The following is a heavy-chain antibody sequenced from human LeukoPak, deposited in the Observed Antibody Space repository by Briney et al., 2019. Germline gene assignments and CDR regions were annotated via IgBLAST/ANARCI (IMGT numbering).Heavy chain of an antibody. D-gene: IGHD3-10*01. CDR1: GGSFSGYY. CDR2: INHSGST. CDR3: ARGRITMVRGVIITQNYFDY. V-gene: IGHV4-34*01. J-gene: IGHJ4*02. Sequence: NPSETLSLTCAVYGGSFSGYYWSWIRQPPGKGLEWIGEINHSGSTNYNPSLKSRVTISVDTSKNQFSLKLSSVTAADTAVYYCARGRITMVRGVIITQNYFDYWGQGTLVTVSS.